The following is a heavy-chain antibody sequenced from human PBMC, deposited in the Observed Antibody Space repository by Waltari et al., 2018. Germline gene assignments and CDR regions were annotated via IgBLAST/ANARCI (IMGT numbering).Heavy chain of an antibody. V-gene: IGHV1-69*10. CDR1: GGTFSSYA. CDR2: IIPILGIA. J-gene: IGHJ4*02. D-gene: IGHD6-13*01. CDR3: ARGIGGIAAAGKNRFDY. Sequence: QVQLVQSGAEVKKPGSSVKVSCKASGGTFSSYAISWVRQAPGQGLEWMGGIIPILGIANDAQKFQGRGTITADKSTSTAYMELSSLRSEDTAVYYCARGIGGIAAAGKNRFDYWGQGTLVTVSS.